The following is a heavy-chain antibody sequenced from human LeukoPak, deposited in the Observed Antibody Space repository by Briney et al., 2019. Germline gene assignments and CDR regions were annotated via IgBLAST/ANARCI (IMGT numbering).Heavy chain of an antibody. CDR3: AKGSSGYFFDL. Sequence: GGSLRLSCAASGFIFNNYGLVWVRQAPGKGLEWVSAVSNDGGGTTYADFVKGRFSVSRDNSKNTLFLQMNSLRAEDTALYYCAKGSSGYFFDLWGQGTLVTVSS. V-gene: IGHV3-23*01. D-gene: IGHD3-22*01. CDR2: VSNDGGGT. CDR1: GFIFNNYG. J-gene: IGHJ4*02.